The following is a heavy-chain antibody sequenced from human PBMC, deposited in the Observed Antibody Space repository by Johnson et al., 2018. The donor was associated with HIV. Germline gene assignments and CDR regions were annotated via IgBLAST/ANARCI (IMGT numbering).Heavy chain of an antibody. CDR3: ARLRGAFDI. CDR1: GFTFTSFA. Sequence: QVQLVESGGGVVQPGTSLRLSCAASGFTFTSFAMHWVRQAPGKGLEWVAFIRYDGSNKYYADSVKGRFTISRDNSKNTLYLQMNSLRAEDTAVYYCARLRGAFDIWGQGTMVTVSS. J-gene: IGHJ3*02. CDR2: IRYDGSNK. V-gene: IGHV3-30*02.